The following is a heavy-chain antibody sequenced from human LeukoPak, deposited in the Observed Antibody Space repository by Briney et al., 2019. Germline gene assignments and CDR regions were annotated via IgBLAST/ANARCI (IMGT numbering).Heavy chain of an antibody. V-gene: IGHV3-20*04. CDR2: ITWNGVGT. J-gene: IGHJ3*02. Sequence: GGSLRLSCAASGFTFDDYGMIWVRQAPGKGLEWVSYITWNGVGTAYADSMKGRFTVSRDNAKNSLYLQMNSLRAEDTALYYCAKDSSYYYDSSGYSHFDIWGQGTMVTVSS. D-gene: IGHD3-22*01. CDR1: GFTFDDYG. CDR3: AKDSSYYYDSSGYSHFDI.